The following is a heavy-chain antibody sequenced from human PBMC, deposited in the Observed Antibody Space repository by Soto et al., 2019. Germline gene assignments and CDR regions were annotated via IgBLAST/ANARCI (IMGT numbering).Heavy chain of an antibody. CDR2: IDSAGTIT. CDR1: GFTFSSYW. D-gene: IGHD6-19*01. Sequence: GGSLRLSCAASGFTFSSYWMHWVRQTPGKVLVWVSRIDSAGTITTYADSVKGRFTISRDNAKNTLYLQMSGLRAEDTAIYYCARDQTVAGPTTFDHCARGTLVTVSS. V-gene: IGHV3-74*01. J-gene: IGHJ4*02. CDR3: ARDQTVAGPTTFDH.